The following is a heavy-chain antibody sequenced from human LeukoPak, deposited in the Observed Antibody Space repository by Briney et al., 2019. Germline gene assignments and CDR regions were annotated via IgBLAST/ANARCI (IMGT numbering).Heavy chain of an antibody. Sequence: GGSLRLSCAASGFTFSSYGMNWVRQAPGKGLEWVSSISTSSSYIYYADSMKGRFTISRDNAKNSLYLQMISLRAEDTAVYYCARDQGFSYYFYYMDVWGKGTTVTVSS. J-gene: IGHJ6*03. CDR1: GFTFSSYG. CDR3: ARDQGFSYYFYYMDV. V-gene: IGHV3-21*01. CDR2: ISTSSSYI. D-gene: IGHD3-3*01.